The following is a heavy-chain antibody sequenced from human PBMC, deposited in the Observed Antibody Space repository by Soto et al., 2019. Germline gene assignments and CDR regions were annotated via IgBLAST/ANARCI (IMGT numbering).Heavy chain of an antibody. J-gene: IGHJ3*02. V-gene: IGHV1-69*02. CDR3: TIGSWSGEVFDI. CDR1: GGTFSTYS. Sequence: QVQLVQSGAEVKKPGSSVKVSCKDSGGTFSTYSMFWVRQAPGQGLEWMGRIIPMLGIRNYAQRFQDRVTITADKSTATAHMEPSSLRSEDTALYYCTIGSWSGEVFDIWGQGTMVTVS. CDR2: IIPMLGIR. D-gene: IGHD2-21*01.